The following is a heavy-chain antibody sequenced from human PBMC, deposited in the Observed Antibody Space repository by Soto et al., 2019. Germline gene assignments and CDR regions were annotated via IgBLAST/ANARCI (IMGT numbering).Heavy chain of an antibody. Sequence: LRLSCAASGFIFTRYSMNWVRQAPGKGLEWVSSISSTTNYIYYGDSMKGRFTISRDNAKNSLYLEMNSLRAEDTAVYYCARESEDLTSNFDYWGQGTLGTVSS. CDR2: ISSTTNYI. CDR3: ARESEDLTSNFDY. V-gene: IGHV3-21*06. J-gene: IGHJ4*02. CDR1: GFIFTRYS.